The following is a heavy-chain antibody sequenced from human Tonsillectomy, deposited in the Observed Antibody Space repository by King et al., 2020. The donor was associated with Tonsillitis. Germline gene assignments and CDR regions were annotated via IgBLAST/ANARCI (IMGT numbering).Heavy chain of an antibody. V-gene: IGHV4-59*01. D-gene: IGHD6-19*01. CDR3: ARTSVMDSDWYIVFDI. CDR2: IFYSGST. CDR1: GGSISSYY. Sequence: VQLQESGPGLVKPSETLSLTCTVSGGSISSYYWSWIRQPPGKGLEWIGYIFYSGSTTYNPSLKSRVTISVDTSKNQFSLKLSSVTAADTAVYYCARTSVMDSDWYIVFDIWGQGTMVTVSS. J-gene: IGHJ3*02.